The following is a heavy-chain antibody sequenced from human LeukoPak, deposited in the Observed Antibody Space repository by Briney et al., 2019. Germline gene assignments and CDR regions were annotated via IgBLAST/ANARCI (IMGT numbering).Heavy chain of an antibody. CDR3: ARLDYDILTGYIFP. J-gene: IGHJ5*02. Sequence: SETLSLTCAVYGGSFSGYYWSWIRQPPGKGLEWIGEINHSGGTNYNPSLKSRVTISVDTSKNQFSLKLSSVTAADTAVYYCARLDYDILTGYIFPWGQGTLVTVSS. CDR2: INHSGGT. CDR1: GGSFSGYY. V-gene: IGHV4-34*01. D-gene: IGHD3-9*01.